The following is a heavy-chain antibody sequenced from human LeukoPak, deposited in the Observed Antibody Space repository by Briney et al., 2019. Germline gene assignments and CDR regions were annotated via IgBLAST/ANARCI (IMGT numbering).Heavy chain of an antibody. Sequence: EGSLRLSCAASGFTFSSYSMNWVRQAPGKGLEWVSSISSSSSYIYYADSVKGRFTIPRDNAKNSLYLQMNSLRAEDTAVYYCARVLSYYYDSSGYPDYWGQGTLVTVSP. D-gene: IGHD3-22*01. J-gene: IGHJ4*02. CDR2: ISSSSSYI. CDR1: GFTFSSYS. V-gene: IGHV3-21*01. CDR3: ARVLSYYYDSSGYPDY.